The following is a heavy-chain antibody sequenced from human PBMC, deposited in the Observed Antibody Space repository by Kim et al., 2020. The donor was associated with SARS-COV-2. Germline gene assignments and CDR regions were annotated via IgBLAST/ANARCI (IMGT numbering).Heavy chain of an antibody. J-gene: IGHJ4*02. V-gene: IGHV1-69*01. CDR3: ARGMDIARLDY. CDR2: A. Sequence: ANYAQKFQGRVTITADESTSTAYMELSSLRSEDTAVYYCARGMDIARLDYWGQGTLVTVSS. D-gene: IGHD2-2*03.